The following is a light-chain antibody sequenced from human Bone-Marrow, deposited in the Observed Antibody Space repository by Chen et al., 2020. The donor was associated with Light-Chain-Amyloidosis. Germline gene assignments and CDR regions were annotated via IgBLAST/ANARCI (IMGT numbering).Light chain of an antibody. CDR2: DDS. Sequence: SYVLLQPSSVSVAPGQTATIDCGGNNIGSTSVHWYQQTPGQAPLLVVYDDSDRPSGIPERLSGSNSGNTATLTISRVEAGDEADYYCQVWDRSSDRPVFGGGTKLTVL. CDR3: QVWDRSSDRPV. CDR1: NIGSTS. J-gene: IGLJ3*02. V-gene: IGLV3-21*02.